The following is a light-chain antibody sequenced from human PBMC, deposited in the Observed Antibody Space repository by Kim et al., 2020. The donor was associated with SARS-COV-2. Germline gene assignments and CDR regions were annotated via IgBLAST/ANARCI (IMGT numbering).Light chain of an antibody. Sequence: DIQMTQSPSSLSASVGDRVTITCRASQSISSYLNWYQQKPGKAPKILIYAASSLQSVVPSRFSGSGSGTDFTLTISSLQPEDFATYYCQQSYNTPRTFGQGTKLEI. J-gene: IGKJ2*01. CDR2: AAS. V-gene: IGKV1-39*01. CDR1: QSISSY. CDR3: QQSYNTPRT.